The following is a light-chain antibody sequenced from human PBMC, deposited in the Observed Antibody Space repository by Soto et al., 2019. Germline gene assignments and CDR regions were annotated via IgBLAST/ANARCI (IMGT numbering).Light chain of an antibody. J-gene: IGKJ5*01. V-gene: IGKV1-5*01. Sequence: DIQMTQSPSTLSPSVGDRVTITCRASRSISDCLAWYQQKPGKAPKLLIFDASSLKSGVPSRFSGSGSGTEFTLTITSLQPEDFATYYCQQSYNSPPITFGQGTRLEIK. CDR1: RSISDC. CDR2: DAS. CDR3: QQSYNSPPIT.